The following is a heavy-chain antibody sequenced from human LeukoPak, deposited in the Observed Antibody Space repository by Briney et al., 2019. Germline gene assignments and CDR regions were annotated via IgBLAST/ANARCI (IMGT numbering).Heavy chain of an antibody. Sequence: GGSLRLSCAASGFTFSSDAMHWVRQAPGRGLEWVAVISYDGSNKYYADSVKGRFTISRDNSKNTLYLQMNSLRADDTAVYYCASNWNCHYWGEKTLVSVSS. CDR1: GFTFSSDA. CDR3: ASNWNCHY. J-gene: IGHJ4*02. V-gene: IGHV3-30*04. CDR2: ISYDGSNK. D-gene: IGHD1-1*01.